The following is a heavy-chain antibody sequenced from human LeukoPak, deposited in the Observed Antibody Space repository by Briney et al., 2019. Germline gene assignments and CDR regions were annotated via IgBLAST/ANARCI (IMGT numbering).Heavy chain of an antibody. Sequence: SETLSLTCAVYGGSFSDYYWSWIRQPPGKGLEWIGSIYYSGSTYYNPSLKSRVTISVDTSKNQFSLKLSSVTAADTAVYYCARDPNSGELLFALYNWFDPWGQGTLVTVSS. CDR3: ARDPNSGELLFALYNWFDP. CDR2: IYYSGST. V-gene: IGHV4-34*01. CDR1: GGSFSDYY. J-gene: IGHJ5*02. D-gene: IGHD3-10*01.